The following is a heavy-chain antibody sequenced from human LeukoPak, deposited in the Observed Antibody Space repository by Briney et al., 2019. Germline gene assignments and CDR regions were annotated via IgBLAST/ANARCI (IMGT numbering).Heavy chain of an antibody. CDR2: TSYSGGAI. CDR1: GFSFSDSY. D-gene: IGHD3-10*01. J-gene: IGHJ4*02. Sequence: GGSLRLSCAAAGFSFSDSYMGWMRQSPGKGLEWVSYTSYSGGAIYDADFVKGRFTISRDNAKKTLYLLLNSLRAEDTAVYYCARVYGSYSFDYWGQGTLVTVSS. V-gene: IGHV3-11*01. CDR3: ARVYGSYSFDY.